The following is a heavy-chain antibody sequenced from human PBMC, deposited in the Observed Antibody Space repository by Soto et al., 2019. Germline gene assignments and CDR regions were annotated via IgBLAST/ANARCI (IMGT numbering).Heavy chain of an antibody. D-gene: IGHD3-16*01. CDR2: ISAYNGNT. J-gene: IGHJ4*02. CDR1: GYTFTSYA. CDR3: ARDFTGWPPDGVDY. Sequence: QVQLVQSGVEVKKPGASVEVSCKASGYTFTSYAISWVRQAPGQGLEWMGWISAYNGNTNYAQNLRGRVTMTTDASTRTAYMELRSLRYDDTAMYYCARDFTGWPPDGVDYWGQGTQVTVSS. V-gene: IGHV1-18*01.